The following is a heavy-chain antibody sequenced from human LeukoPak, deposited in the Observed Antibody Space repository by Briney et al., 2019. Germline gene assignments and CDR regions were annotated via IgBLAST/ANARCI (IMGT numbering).Heavy chain of an antibody. CDR2: ISGSGGST. D-gene: IGHD6-6*01. CDR3: AKKWNEQLGPNYFDY. V-gene: IGHV3-23*01. CDR1: GFPFSSYW. J-gene: IGHJ4*02. Sequence: PGGSLRLSCVASGFPFSSYWMTRVRQAPGKGLEWVSAISGSGGSTYYADSVKGRFTISRDDSKNTLYLQMNSLRAEDTAVYYCAKKWNEQLGPNYFDYWGQGTLVTVSS.